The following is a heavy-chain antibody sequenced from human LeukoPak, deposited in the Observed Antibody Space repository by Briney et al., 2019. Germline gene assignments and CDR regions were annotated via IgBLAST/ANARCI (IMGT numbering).Heavy chain of an antibody. CDR2: INSDGSSS. V-gene: IGHV3-74*03. CDR1: GFLFSSYR. Sequence: GGPLRLSCAACGFLFSSYRMHWVRQARGKGLVWVSRINSDGSSSTYADSVKGRFIISRDNAKNSLYLQVNSLRAEDTANYFCAREDDWNYEDYWGQGTLVTVSS. D-gene: IGHD1-7*01. J-gene: IGHJ4*02. CDR3: AREDDWNYEDY.